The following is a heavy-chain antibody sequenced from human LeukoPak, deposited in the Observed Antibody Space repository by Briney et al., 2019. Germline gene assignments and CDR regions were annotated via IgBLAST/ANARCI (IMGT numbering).Heavy chain of an antibody. V-gene: IGHV1-46*04. CDR3: ARADSFPGVAIPAY. J-gene: IGHJ4*02. CDR1: GNTFISYY. D-gene: IGHD3-3*01. CDR2: INAITGST. Sequence: GASVKASCKASGNTFISYYIHWVRQAPGQGLEWMGIINAITGSTAYAQQLQGRVAMTRDTSTITVYMELSSPRFEDTAVYYCARADSFPGVAIPAYWGQGTLVTVSS.